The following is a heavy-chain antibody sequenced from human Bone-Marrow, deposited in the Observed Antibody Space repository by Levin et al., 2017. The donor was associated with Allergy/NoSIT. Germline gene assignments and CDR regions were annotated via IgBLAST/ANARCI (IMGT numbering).Heavy chain of an antibody. D-gene: IGHD2/OR15-2a*01. CDR2: ISTSGSAI. CDR3: VRGIIGDVRVAHKEAFDV. CDR1: GFIFSSYE. Sequence: HSGGSLRLSCAASGFIFSSYEMNWVRQVPGKGLDWVAYISTSGSAIYYADSVKGRFTISRDNAKNSLNLQVSSLRAEDTAVYHCVRGIIGDVRVAHKEAFDVWGQGTMVTVSS. J-gene: IGHJ3*01. V-gene: IGHV3-48*03.